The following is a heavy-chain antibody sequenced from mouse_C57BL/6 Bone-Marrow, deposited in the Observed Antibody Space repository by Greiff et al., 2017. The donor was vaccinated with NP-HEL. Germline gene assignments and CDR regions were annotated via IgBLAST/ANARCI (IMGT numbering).Heavy chain of an antibody. CDR3: APLLLRSPWFAY. CDR2: IHPNSGST. CDR1: GYTFTSYW. J-gene: IGHJ3*01. Sequence: QVQLQQSGAELVKPGASVKLSCKASGYTFTSYWMHWVKQRPGQGLEWIGMIHPNSGSTNYNEKFKSKATLTVDKSSSTAYMQLSSLTSEDSAVDYCAPLLLRSPWFAYWGQGTLVTVSA. D-gene: IGHD1-1*01. V-gene: IGHV1-64*01.